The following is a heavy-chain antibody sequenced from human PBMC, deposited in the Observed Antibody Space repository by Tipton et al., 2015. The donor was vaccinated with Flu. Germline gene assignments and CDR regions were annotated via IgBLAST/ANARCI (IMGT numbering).Heavy chain of an antibody. Sequence: QSGPEVRKPGASVKVSCKASGYIFINYDINWVRQATGQGLEWMGWMSPNTGNTGYAQKFQGKVTMTRDTSISTAYMELSSLTSEDTAIYYCARVPPFNNWNDESDYWGQGTLVTVSS. J-gene: IGHJ4*02. CDR2: MSPNTGNT. D-gene: IGHD1-20*01. CDR3: ARVPPFNNWNDESDY. CDR1: GYIFINYD. V-gene: IGHV1-8*01.